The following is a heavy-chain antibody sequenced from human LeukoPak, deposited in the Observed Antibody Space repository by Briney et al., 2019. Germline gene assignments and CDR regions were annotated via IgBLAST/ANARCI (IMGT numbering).Heavy chain of an antibody. CDR1: GXTFSRHG. V-gene: IGHV3-33*01. CDR3: ARGSGLVVRGDAMDV. D-gene: IGHD3-22*01. J-gene: IGHJ6*02. CDR2: IWSDASNK. Sequence: PGQSLRLSCSASGXTFSRHGMHWVRQAPGKGLEWVAIIWSDASNKYFADSVKGRFTVSRDNSKNTMFLQMNSLRAEDTAVYYCARGSGLVVRGDAMDVWGQGTTVTVFS.